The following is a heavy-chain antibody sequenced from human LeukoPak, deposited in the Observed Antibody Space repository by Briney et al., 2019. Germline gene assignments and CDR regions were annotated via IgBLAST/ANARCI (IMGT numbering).Heavy chain of an antibody. CDR1: GFTFTSSA. Sequence: ASVKVSCKASGFTFTSSAAQWVRQARGQRLEWIGWIVVGSGNTNYAQKFQERVTITRDMSTSTAYMELSSLRSEDTAVYYCAGGVYYGMDVWGQGTTVTVSS. CDR2: IVVGSGNT. CDR3: AGGVYYGMDV. D-gene: IGHD3-3*01. V-gene: IGHV1-58*01. J-gene: IGHJ6*02.